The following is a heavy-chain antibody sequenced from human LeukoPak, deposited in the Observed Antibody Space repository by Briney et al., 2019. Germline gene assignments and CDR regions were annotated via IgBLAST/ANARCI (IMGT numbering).Heavy chain of an antibody. Sequence: GASVKVSCKASGYTFTSYDINWVRQAPGQGLEWMGWINPNSGNTGYAQKFQGRVTMTRNTSISTAYMELSSLRSEDTAVYYCARGRPTRRTGTTRGYYYGMDVWGQGTTVTVSS. J-gene: IGHJ6*02. D-gene: IGHD1-7*01. CDR2: INPNSGNT. CDR1: GYTFTSYD. V-gene: IGHV1-8*02. CDR3: ARGRPTRRTGTTRGYYYGMDV.